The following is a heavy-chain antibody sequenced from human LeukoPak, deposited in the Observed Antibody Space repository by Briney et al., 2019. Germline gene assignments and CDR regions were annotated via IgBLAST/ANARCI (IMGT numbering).Heavy chain of an antibody. CDR2: FDPEGGET. Sequence: ASVKVSCKVSGYTLTELSMHWVRQAPGKGLEWMGGFDPEGGETIYAQKFQGRVTMTEDTSTDTAYMELSSLRSEDTAVCYCASYLRFPLGDYYYMGVWGKGTTVTVSS. CDR1: GYTLTELS. CDR3: ASYLRFPLGDYYYMGV. J-gene: IGHJ6*03. V-gene: IGHV1-24*01. D-gene: IGHD3-3*01.